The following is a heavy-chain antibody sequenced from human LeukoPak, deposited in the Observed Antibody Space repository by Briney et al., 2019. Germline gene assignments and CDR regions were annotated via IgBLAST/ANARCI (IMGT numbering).Heavy chain of an antibody. V-gene: IGHV4-59*01. D-gene: IGHD3-3*01. CDR1: GGSISSYY. CDR2: IYYSGST. J-gene: IGHJ3*02. CDR3: ARDRSSYYDFWSGTQADAFDI. Sequence: PSETLSLTCTVSGGSISSYYWSWIRQPPGKGLEWIGYIYYSGSTNYNPSLKSRVTISVDTSKNQFSLKLSSVTAADTAVYYCARDRSSYYDFWSGTQADAFDIWGQGTMVTVSS.